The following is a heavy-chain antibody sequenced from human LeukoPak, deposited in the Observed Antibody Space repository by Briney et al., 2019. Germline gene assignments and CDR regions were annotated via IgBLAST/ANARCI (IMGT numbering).Heavy chain of an antibody. J-gene: IGHJ4*02. V-gene: IGHV3-21*01. CDR1: GFTFSSYS. CDR3: AREFMVATPTFDY. CDR2: ISSSSSYI. Sequence: PGGSLRLSCAASGFTFSSYSMNWVRQAPGKGLEWVSSISSSSSYIYYADSVKGRFTISRDNAKNSLYLQMNSLRAEDTAVYYCAREFMVATPTFDYWGQGTLVTVSS. D-gene: IGHD5-12*01.